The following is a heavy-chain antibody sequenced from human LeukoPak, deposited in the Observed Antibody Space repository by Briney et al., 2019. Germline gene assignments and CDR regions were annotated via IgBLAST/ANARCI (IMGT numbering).Heavy chain of an antibody. D-gene: IGHD3-3*01. Sequence: GASVKVSCKASGGTFSSYAISWVRQAPGQGLEWMGRIIPILGIANYAQKLQGRVTMTTDTSTSTAYMELRSLRSDDTAVYYCASLEPPYYDFWSGKKYGMDVWGQGTTVTVSS. CDR2: IIPILGIA. CDR1: GGTFSSYA. J-gene: IGHJ6*02. V-gene: IGHV1-69*04. CDR3: ASLEPPYYDFWSGKKYGMDV.